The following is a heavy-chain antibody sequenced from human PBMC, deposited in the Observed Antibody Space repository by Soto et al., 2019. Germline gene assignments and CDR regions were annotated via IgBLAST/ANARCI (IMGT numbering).Heavy chain of an antibody. D-gene: IGHD3-22*01. V-gene: IGHV1-58*01. Sequence: GASVKFSCKASGFTFTSSAVQWVRQARGQRLEWIGWIVVGSGNTNYAQKFQERVTITRDMSTSTAYMELSSLRSEDTAVYYCAEARSHYNSGVYHSFHCSDPGGKEPLVTFSS. CDR2: IVVGSGNT. CDR1: GFTFTSSA. J-gene: IGHJ5*02. CDR3: AEARSHYNSGVYHSFHCSDP.